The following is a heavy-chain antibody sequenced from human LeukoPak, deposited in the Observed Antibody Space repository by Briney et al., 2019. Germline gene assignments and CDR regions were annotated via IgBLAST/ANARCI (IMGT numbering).Heavy chain of an antibody. V-gene: IGHV3-53*01. CDR2: IYSGGST. CDR3: ASGEVMVRGVMTY. D-gene: IGHD3-10*01. CDR1: GFTVSSNY. Sequence: GGSLRLSRAASGFTVSSNYMSWVRQAPGKGLEWVSVIYSGGSTYYADSVKGRFTISRDNSKNTLYLQMNSLRAEDTAVYYCASGEVMVRGVMTYWGQGTLVTVSS. J-gene: IGHJ4*02.